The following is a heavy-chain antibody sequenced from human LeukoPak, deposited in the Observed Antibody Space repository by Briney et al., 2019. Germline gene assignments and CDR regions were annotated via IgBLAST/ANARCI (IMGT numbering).Heavy chain of an antibody. J-gene: IGHJ4*02. D-gene: IGHD3-10*01. CDR1: GGSISSYY. V-gene: IGHV4-59*01. CDR3: ARDFGDY. Sequence: PSETLSLTCTVSGGSISSYYWSWIRQPPGKGLEWIGYIYHTGSTKYNPSLKSRVTISVDTSKNQFSLKLSSVTAADTAVYYCARDFGDYWGQGTLVTVSS. CDR2: IYHTGST.